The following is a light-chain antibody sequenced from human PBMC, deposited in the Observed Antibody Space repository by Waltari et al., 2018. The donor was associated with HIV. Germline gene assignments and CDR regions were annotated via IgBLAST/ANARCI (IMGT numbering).Light chain of an antibody. CDR3: QVWDSSSDHPGV. CDR2: DDS. V-gene: IGLV3-21*02. CDR1: NIGSKS. Sequence: SYVLTQPPSVSVAPGQTARITCGGNNIGSKSVHWYQQKPGQAPVLVVYDDSDRPSGIPEGFSGSNSGNTATRTISRVEAGDEADYYCQVWDSSSDHPGVFGGGTKLTVL. J-gene: IGLJ3*02.